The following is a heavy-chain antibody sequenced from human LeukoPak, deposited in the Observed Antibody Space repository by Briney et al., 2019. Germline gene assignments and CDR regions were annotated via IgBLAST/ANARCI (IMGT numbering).Heavy chain of an antibody. V-gene: IGHV3-53*01. J-gene: IGHJ3*02. CDR1: GFTVSSNY. CDR2: IYSGGST. Sequence: PGGSLRLSCAAPGFTVSSNYMSWVRQAPGKGLEWVSIIYSGGSTYYADSVKGRFTISRDNSKNTLYLQMNSLRAEDTAVYYCARDPRAYSSSFKDAFDIWGQGTLVTVSS. CDR3: ARDPRAYSSSFKDAFDI. D-gene: IGHD2-2*01.